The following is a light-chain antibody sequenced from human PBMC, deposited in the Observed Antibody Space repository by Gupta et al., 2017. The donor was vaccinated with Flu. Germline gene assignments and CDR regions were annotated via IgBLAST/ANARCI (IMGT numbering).Light chain of an antibody. J-gene: IGLJ2*01. CDR3: SSYTSSSKRV. Sequence: QSALTQPASVSGSPGQSITISCTGTSSYVGGYNYVSWYQQHPGKAPKLMIYEVSNRPSGVSNRFSGSKSGNTASLTISGLQAEDEADYYCSSYTSSSKRVFGGGTKLTVL. V-gene: IGLV2-14*01. CDR2: EVS. CDR1: SSYVGGYNY.